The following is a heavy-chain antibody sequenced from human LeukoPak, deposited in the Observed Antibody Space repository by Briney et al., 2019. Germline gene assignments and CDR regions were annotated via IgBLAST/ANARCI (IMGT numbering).Heavy chain of an antibody. CDR3: ARSPGAHYYYYMDV. CDR1: EFTFSGSG. D-gene: IGHD1-26*01. V-gene: IGHV3-21*01. Sequence: PGESLRLSCAASEFTFSGSGMNWVRQAPGKGLEWVSSISSSSSYIYYADSVKGRFTISRDNAKNSLYLQMNSLRAEDTAVYYCARSPGAHYYYYMDVWGKGTTVTVSS. J-gene: IGHJ6*03. CDR2: ISSSSSYI.